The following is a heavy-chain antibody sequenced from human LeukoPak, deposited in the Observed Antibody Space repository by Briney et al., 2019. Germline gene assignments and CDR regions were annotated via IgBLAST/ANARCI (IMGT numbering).Heavy chain of an antibody. CDR2: IYTSGST. Sequence: SETLSLTCTVSGGSISSYYWSWIRQPAGKGLEWIGRIYTSGSTNYNPSLKSRVTMSVDTSKNQFSLKLSSVTAADTAVYYCAFSYDSSGYQGPDAFDIWGQGTMVTVSS. V-gene: IGHV4-4*07. CDR3: AFSYDSSGYQGPDAFDI. J-gene: IGHJ3*02. CDR1: GGSISSYY. D-gene: IGHD3-22*01.